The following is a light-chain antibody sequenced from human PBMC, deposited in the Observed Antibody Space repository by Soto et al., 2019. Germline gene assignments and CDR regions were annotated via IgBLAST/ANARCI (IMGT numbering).Light chain of an antibody. J-gene: IGLJ2*01. Sequence: QPVLTQSPSASGTPGQRVTISCSGSSSNIGSNSVNWYQQLPGTAPKLLMDGNNQRPSGVPDRFSGSKSGTSASLAISGLQSEDEADYYCAACDGSLNAVVFGGGTKLTVL. CDR1: SSNIGSNS. V-gene: IGLV1-44*01. CDR3: AACDGSLNAVV. CDR2: GNN.